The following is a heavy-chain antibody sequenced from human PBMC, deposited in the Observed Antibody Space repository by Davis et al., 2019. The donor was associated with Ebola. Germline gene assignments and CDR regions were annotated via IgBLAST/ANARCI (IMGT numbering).Heavy chain of an antibody. CDR2: IYYSGST. J-gene: IGHJ3*02. D-gene: IGHD3-3*01. V-gene: IGHV4-59*08. Sequence: MPSETLSLTCTVSGGSISSYYWSWIRQPPGKGLEWIGYIYYSGSTNYNPSLKSRVTISVDTSKNQFSLKLSSVTAADTAVYYCARIRDFMGAFDIWGQGTMVTVSS. CDR1: GGSISSYY. CDR3: ARIRDFMGAFDI.